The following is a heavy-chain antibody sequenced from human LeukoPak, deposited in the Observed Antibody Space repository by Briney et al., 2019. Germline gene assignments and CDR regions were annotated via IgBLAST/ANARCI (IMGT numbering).Heavy chain of an antibody. Sequence: GGSLRLSCAASGFTVSSNYMTWVRQAPGEGVEWVSLLYSAGGTYYTDHVKGRFTISRQSSKNTLYLQMNSLRGEDTAVYYCARFLGRITISGVVPYGMDVWGQGTTVTVS. J-gene: IGHJ6*02. D-gene: IGHD3-3*01. CDR2: LYSAGGT. CDR3: ARFLGRITISGVVPYGMDV. CDR1: GFTVSSNY. V-gene: IGHV3-53*04.